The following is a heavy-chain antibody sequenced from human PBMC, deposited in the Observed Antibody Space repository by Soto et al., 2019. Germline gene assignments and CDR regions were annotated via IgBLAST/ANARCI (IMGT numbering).Heavy chain of an antibody. CDR2: ISPNTGNI. D-gene: IGHD3-22*01. V-gene: IGHV1-18*01. Sequence: QVHLVQSGAEVKKPGASVNVSCKTSGYTFTRNGISWVRQAPGQGLEWMGWISPNTGNIKYAQKLQGRVIMTTDTPTSTAYMKLRSLRSDDTAGYYCVKDRDSNSWPSRDVWGPGTKVTVSS. CDR3: VKDRDSNSWPSRDV. CDR1: GYTFTRNG. J-gene: IGHJ6*02.